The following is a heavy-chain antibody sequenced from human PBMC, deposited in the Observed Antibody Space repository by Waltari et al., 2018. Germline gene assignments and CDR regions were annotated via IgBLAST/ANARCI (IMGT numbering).Heavy chain of an antibody. D-gene: IGHD2-21*01. J-gene: IGHJ4*02. CDR2: FNSAGTGS. V-gene: IGHV3-74*01. CDR1: GLTFSDYW. Sequence: EVQLVESGGGLVQPGGSLRLSCAASGLTFSDYWMHWVRQVPGKGLLLFSRFNSAGTGSSYADSVKGRFTISRDNARNIRYLQMNSLTVEDTAVYYCARDTPGDGIDYWGQGTLVTVSP. CDR3: ARDTPGDGIDY.